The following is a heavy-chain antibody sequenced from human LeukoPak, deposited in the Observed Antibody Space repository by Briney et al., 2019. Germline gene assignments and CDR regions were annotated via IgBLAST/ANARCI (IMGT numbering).Heavy chain of an antibody. CDR2: VVPASEIS. V-gene: IGHV1-69*04. J-gene: IGHJ6*02. CDR3: ARVGYTRGPLPYGMDV. CDR1: GGPFPTYA. D-gene: IGHD3-16*02. Sequence: ASVKVSSKASGGPFPTYAISWVRLVPGQGLEWMGRVVPASEISTYAQKFLGRVTITADYSASTVYMELSGLRSDDTATYYCARVGYTRGPLPYGMDVWGQGTTVTV.